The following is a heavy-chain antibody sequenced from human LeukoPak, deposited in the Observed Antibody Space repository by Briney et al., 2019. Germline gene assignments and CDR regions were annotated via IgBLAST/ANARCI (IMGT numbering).Heavy chain of an antibody. CDR2: ISYDGSNK. CDR1: GCTFSSYG. V-gene: IGHV3-30*03. CDR3: ARESGSYSAFDY. D-gene: IGHD1-26*01. Sequence: GGSLRLSCAAAGCTFSSYGMHWVRQAPGKGLEWVAVISYDGSNKYYADSVKGRFTISRDNSKNTLYLQMNSLRAEDTAVYYCARESGSYSAFDYWGQGTLVPVSS. J-gene: IGHJ4*02.